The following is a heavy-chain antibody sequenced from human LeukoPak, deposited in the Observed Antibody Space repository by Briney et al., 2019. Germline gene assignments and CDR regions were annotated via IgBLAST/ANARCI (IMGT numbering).Heavy chain of an antibody. D-gene: IGHD3-22*01. V-gene: IGHV1-2*02. CDR1: GYTFTGYD. CDR2: INPNSGGT. J-gene: IGHJ4*02. Sequence: ASVNVSCKASGYTFTGYDMHWVRQAPGQGLEWMGWINPNSGGTNYAQKFQGRVTMTRDTSISTAYMELSRLRSDDTAVYYCAENYYDSSGYYFDYWGQGTLVTVSS. CDR3: AENYYDSSGYYFDY.